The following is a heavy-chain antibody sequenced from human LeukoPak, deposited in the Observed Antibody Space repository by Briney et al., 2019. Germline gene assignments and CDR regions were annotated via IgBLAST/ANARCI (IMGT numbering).Heavy chain of an antibody. CDR3: ARLTPRYYYYGMDV. Sequence: SETLSLTCTVSGGSISSYYWSWIRQPPGKGLEWIGYIYYSRSTNYNPSLKSRVTISVDTSKNQFSLKLSSVTAADTAVYYCARLTPRYYYYGMDVWGQGTTVTVSS. CDR2: IYYSRST. J-gene: IGHJ6*02. V-gene: IGHV4-59*01. CDR1: GGSISSYY.